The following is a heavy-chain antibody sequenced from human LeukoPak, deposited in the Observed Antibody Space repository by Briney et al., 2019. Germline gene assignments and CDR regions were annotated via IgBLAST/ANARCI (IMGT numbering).Heavy chain of an antibody. CDR3: ARHRIRSGEVDY. D-gene: IGHD3-3*01. CDR1: GCSFTSYW. Sequence: GESLLISCKGSGCSFTSYWIGWGRRMPGKGLEWMGIIYPGDSDTRYSPSFQGQVTISADKSISTAYLQWSSLKASDTAMYYCARHRIRSGEVDYWGQGTLVTVSS. J-gene: IGHJ4*02. CDR2: IYPGDSDT. V-gene: IGHV5-51*01.